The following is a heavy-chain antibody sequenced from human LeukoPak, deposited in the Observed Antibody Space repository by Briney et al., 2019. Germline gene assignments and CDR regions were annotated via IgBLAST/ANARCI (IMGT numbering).Heavy chain of an antibody. D-gene: IGHD3-3*02. V-gene: IGHV3-23*01. Sequence: PGGSLTPSCVASEFTFSIYGMSWVRQAPEKGLEWVSVISSSGADTYYADSVKGRFTISRDNSKNTLYLQMNSLRAEDTAIYYCAKFRRAKTVLAVVFDYWGQGTLVTVSS. CDR3: AKFRRAKTVLAVVFDY. CDR2: ISSSGADT. CDR1: EFTFSIYG. J-gene: IGHJ4*02.